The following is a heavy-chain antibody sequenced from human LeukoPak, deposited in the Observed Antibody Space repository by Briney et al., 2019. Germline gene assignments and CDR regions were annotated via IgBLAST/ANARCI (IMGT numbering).Heavy chain of an antibody. CDR3: ASRGYSYGRTRGGHFDY. CDR2: IYSGGST. D-gene: IGHD5-18*01. V-gene: IGHV3-53*01. J-gene: IGHJ4*02. Sequence: GGSLRLSCAASGFTFSSYSMNWVRQAPGKGLEWVSVIYSGGSTYYADSVKGRFTISRDNSKNTLYLQMNSLRAEDTAVYYCASRGYSYGRTRGGHFDYWGQGTLVTVSS. CDR1: GFTFSSYS.